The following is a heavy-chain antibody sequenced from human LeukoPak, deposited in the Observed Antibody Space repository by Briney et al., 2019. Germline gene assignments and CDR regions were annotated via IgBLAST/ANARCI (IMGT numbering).Heavy chain of an antibody. D-gene: IGHD5-18*01. CDR2: INTDGSST. CDR1: GFTFSSYW. Sequence: SGGSLRLSCAASGFTFSSYWMHWVRQAPGKGLVWVSRINTDGSSTSYADSVKGRFTISRDNSKNTLYLQMNSLRAEDTAVYYCAKGSDVDTALYYFDYWGQGTLVTVSS. V-gene: IGHV3-74*01. CDR3: AKGSDVDTALYYFDY. J-gene: IGHJ4*02.